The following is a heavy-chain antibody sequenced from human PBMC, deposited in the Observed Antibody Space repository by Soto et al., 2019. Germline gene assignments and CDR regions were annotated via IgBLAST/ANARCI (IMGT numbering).Heavy chain of an antibody. CDR3: ARAAPFWSGCPDY. CDR1: GFTFSSYW. CDR2: IKQDGSEK. V-gene: IGHV3-7*01. Sequence: GGSLRLSCAASGFTFSSYWMSWVRQAPGKGLEWVANIKQDGSEKYYVDSVKGRFTISRDNAKNSLYLQMNSLRAEDTAVYYCARAAPFWSGCPDYWGQGTLVTVSS. D-gene: IGHD3-3*01. J-gene: IGHJ4*02.